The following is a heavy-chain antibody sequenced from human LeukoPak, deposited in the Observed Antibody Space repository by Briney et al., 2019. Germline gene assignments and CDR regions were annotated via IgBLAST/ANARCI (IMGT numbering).Heavy chain of an antibody. Sequence: SETLSLTCTVSGGSISSYYWSWIRQPPGKGLEWIGCIYYSGSTNYNPSLKSRVTISVDTSKNQFSLKLSSVTAADTAVYYCARAHDFWSGYYPYYFDYWGQGTLVTVSS. CDR1: GGSISSYY. CDR2: IYYSGST. D-gene: IGHD3-3*01. J-gene: IGHJ4*02. CDR3: ARAHDFWSGYYPYYFDY. V-gene: IGHV4-59*08.